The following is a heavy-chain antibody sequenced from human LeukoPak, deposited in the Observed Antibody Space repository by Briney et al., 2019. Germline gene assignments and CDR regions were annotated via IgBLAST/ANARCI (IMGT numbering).Heavy chain of an antibody. J-gene: IGHJ4*02. CDR2: IHTSGST. CDR1: GGSISSYY. V-gene: IGHV4-4*07. Sequence: SETLSLTCTVSGGSISSYYWSWIRQPAGKGLEWIGRIHTSGSTNYNPSLKSRVTMSVDTSKNQFSLKLSSVTAADTAVYYCARGRRAVTKNYDILTGYYCLDYWGQGTLVTVSS. D-gene: IGHD3-9*01. CDR3: ARGRRAVTKNYDILTGYYCLDY.